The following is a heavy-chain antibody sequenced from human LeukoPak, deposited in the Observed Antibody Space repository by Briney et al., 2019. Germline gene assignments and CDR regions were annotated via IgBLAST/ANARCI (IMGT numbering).Heavy chain of an antibody. CDR2: IDWDDDK. V-gene: IGHV2-70*11. CDR1: GFSLSTSGMC. J-gene: IGHJ3*02. CDR3: ARIPLMSGDDSSGYYNWNAFDI. D-gene: IGHD3-22*01. Sequence: SGPALVKPTQTLTLTCTFSGFSLSTSGMCVSWIRQPPGKALEWLARIDWDDDKYYSTSLKTRLTISKDTSKNQVVLTMTNMDPVDTATYYCARIPLMSGDDSSGYYNWNAFDIWGQGTMVTVSS.